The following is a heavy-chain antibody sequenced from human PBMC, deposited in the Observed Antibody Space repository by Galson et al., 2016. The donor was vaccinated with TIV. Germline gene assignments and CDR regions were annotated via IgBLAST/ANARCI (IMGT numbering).Heavy chain of an antibody. J-gene: IGHJ6*03. V-gene: IGHV4-34*01. CDR3: ARGRWGNSPVAYYYHFDV. D-gene: IGHD3-16*01. CDR1: GGSLSGSQ. CDR2: INHFGSA. Sequence: SETLSLTCAVFGGSLSGSQWRWVRQSPEKGLEWLAEINHFGSANYKPSLKSRLTISIDTSKKQFSLKMTSMTAADSAVYYCARGRWGNSPVAYYYHFDVWGEGTTVTVS.